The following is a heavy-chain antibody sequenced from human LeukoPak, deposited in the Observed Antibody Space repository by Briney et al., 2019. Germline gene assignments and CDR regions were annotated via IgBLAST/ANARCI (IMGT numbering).Heavy chain of an antibody. CDR3: ARVGERGYSGYDYGGKNDY. J-gene: IGHJ4*02. D-gene: IGHD5-12*01. CDR1: GFTFSSYA. Sequence: GGSLRLSCAASGFTFSSYAISWVRQAPGQGLEWMGGIIPIFGTANYAQKFQGRVTITTDESTSTAYMELSSLRSEDTAVYYCARVGERGYSGYDYGGKNDYWGQGTLVTVSS. V-gene: IGHV1-69*05. CDR2: IIPIFGTA.